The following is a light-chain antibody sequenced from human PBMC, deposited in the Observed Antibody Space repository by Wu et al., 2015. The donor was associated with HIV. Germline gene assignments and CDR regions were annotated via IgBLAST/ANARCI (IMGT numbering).Light chain of an antibody. Sequence: EIVMTLSPATLSVSPGERATLSCRASESVRNNLAWYQQKPGQAPRLLIYDASTRATGIPARFSGSGSGTEFTLTISSLQSEDFAVYYCQEVTVSLGRSSFGGGTKVEMK. J-gene: IGKJ4*01. CDR3: QEVTVSLGRSS. CDR2: DAS. V-gene: IGKV3-15*01. CDR1: ESVRNN.